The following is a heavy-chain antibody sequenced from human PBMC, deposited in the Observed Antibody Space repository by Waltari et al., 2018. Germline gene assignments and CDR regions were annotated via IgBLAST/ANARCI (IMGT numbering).Heavy chain of an antibody. CDR1: GLNIKDYG. V-gene: IGHV3-23*01. CDR3: AKLWWGIYYYGMDV. J-gene: IGHJ6*02. Sequence: EVQLLESGGGLVQPGGSLRLSCVASGLNIKDYGLSWVRQAPGKGLDWVSSISATGTRIYYADSVKGRFTISRDNSKNTIYVQMNSLSADDTAVYYCAKLWWGIYYYGMDVWGQGTAVTVS. D-gene: IGHD2-15*01. CDR2: ISATGTRI.